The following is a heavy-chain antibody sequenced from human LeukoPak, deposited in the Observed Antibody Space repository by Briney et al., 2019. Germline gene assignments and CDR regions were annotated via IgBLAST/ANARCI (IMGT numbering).Heavy chain of an antibody. Sequence: PSETLSLTCTVSGGSISSYYWSWIRQPPGKGLEWIGYIYYSGSTYYNPSLKSRVTISVDTSKNQFSLKLSSVTAADTAVYYCARLVSGGIDYWGQGTLVTVSS. CDR1: GGSISSYY. V-gene: IGHV4-59*08. D-gene: IGHD3-10*01. CDR2: IYYSGST. CDR3: ARLVSGGIDY. J-gene: IGHJ4*02.